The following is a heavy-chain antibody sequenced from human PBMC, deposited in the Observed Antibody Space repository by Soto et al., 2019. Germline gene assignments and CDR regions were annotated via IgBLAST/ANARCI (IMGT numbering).Heavy chain of an antibody. D-gene: IGHD2-21*02. Sequence: SETLSLTCAVYGGSFSGYYWTWTRQPPGTGLEWIGEINHSGSTNYNPSLKSRVTISVDTSKNQFSLKLNSVTAADTAIYFCAKNSCGGGCPRYYFDFWSQGTLVTVSS. CDR1: GGSFSGYY. CDR2: INHSGST. J-gene: IGHJ4*02. CDR3: AKNSCGGGCPRYYFDF. V-gene: IGHV4-34*01.